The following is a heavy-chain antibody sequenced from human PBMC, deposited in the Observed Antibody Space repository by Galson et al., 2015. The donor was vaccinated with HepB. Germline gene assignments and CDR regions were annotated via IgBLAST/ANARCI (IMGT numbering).Heavy chain of an antibody. CDR1: GDSINNDRW. CDR2: AYHSGGT. V-gene: IGHV4-4*02. J-gene: IGHJ4*02. CDR3: ARAKEGRGYFDC. D-gene: IGHD3-10*01. Sequence: TLSLTCAVSGDSINNDRWWSWVRQPPGEGLEWIGEAYHSGGTNYRPSLKSRVTISVDKSKNQFSLKLTSVTAADTAVYYCARAKEGRGYFDCWGQGTLVTVSS.